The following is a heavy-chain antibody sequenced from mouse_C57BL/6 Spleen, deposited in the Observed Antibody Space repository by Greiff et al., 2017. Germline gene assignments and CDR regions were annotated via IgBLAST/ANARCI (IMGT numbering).Heavy chain of an antibody. CDR3: ARWLTTVVATDY. CDR2: IYPGDGDT. Sequence: QVQLQQSGPELVKPGASVKISCKASGYAFSSSWMNWVKQRPGKGLEWIGRIYPGDGDTTYNGKFKGKATLTADKSSSTAYLQLSSLTSEDSAVYFCARWLTTVVATDYWGQGTTLTVSS. V-gene: IGHV1-82*01. J-gene: IGHJ2*01. D-gene: IGHD1-1*01. CDR1: GYAFSSSW.